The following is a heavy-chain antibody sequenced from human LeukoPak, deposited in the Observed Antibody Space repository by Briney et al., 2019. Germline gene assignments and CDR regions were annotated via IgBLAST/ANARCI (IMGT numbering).Heavy chain of an antibody. J-gene: IGHJ4*02. D-gene: IGHD3-10*01. CDR1: GFTFSSYW. CDR3: ARARTTMVRGVITYYFDY. Sequence: GGSLRLSCAASGFTFSSYWMSWVRQAPGKGLEWVANIKQDGSDKYYVDSAKGRFTISRDNAKNSLYLQMNSLRAEDTAVYYCARARTTMVRGVITYYFDYWGQGTLVTVSS. CDR2: IKQDGSDK. V-gene: IGHV3-7*01.